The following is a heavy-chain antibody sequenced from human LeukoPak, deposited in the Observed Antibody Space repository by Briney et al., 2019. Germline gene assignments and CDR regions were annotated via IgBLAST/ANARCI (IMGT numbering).Heavy chain of an antibody. CDR1: GFSFSTYT. D-gene: IGHD4-17*01. J-gene: IGHJ4*02. V-gene: IGHV3-23*01. CDR2: INGRGDST. CDR3: AKERQTGDYFTSDF. Sequence: GGSLRLSCAASGFSFSTYTMNWVRQAPGKGLEWVSAINGRGDSTFYADSVKGQFTISRDNSKSTGYLQMNSLRADDTAVYYCAKERQTGDYFTSDFWGQGTLVTVSS.